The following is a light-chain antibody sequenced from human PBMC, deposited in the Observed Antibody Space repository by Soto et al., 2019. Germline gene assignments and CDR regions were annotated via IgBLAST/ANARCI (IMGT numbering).Light chain of an antibody. CDR2: AAS. J-gene: IGKJ1*01. V-gene: IGKV1-39*01. CDR3: QQSYSTPRT. Sequence: DIQMTQSPSSLSASVGDIVTITFRASQSISSYLNWYQQKPGKAPKLLIYAASSLQSGVPSRFSGSVSGTDFTLTISSLQPEDFATYYCQQSYSTPRTFGQGTKVDNK. CDR1: QSISSY.